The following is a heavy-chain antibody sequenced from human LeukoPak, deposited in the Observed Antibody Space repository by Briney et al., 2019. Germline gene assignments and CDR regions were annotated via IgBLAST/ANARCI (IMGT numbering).Heavy chain of an antibody. CDR1: GFTVSSNY. D-gene: IGHD5-12*01. V-gene: IGHV3-64D*06. J-gene: IGHJ4*02. CDR3: VKDIRGYSGSDPTDY. Sequence: QTGGSLRLSCAASGFTVSSNYMSWVRQAPGKGLEYVSAISSNGGNTYYTDSVKGRFTISRDNSKNTLYLQMSSLRAEDTAVYYRVKDIRGYSGSDPTDYWGQGTLVTVSS. CDR2: ISSNGGNT.